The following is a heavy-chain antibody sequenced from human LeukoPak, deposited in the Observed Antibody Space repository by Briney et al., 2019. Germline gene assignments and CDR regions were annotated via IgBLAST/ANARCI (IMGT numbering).Heavy chain of an antibody. CDR2: IYYSGST. J-gene: IGHJ5*02. CDR1: GGSISSGGYY. CDR3: ARGYHYYGSGSANENWFDP. Sequence: SQTLSLTCTVSGGSISSGGYYWSWIRQHPGKGLEWIGYIYYSGSTYYNPSLKSRVTISVDTSKNQFSLKLSSVTAADTAVYYCARGYHYYGSGSANENWFDPWGQGTLVTVSS. D-gene: IGHD3-10*01. V-gene: IGHV4-31*03.